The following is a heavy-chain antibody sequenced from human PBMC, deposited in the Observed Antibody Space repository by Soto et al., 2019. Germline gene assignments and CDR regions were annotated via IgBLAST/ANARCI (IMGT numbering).Heavy chain of an antibody. CDR1: GFTFSSYG. Sequence: QVQLVESGGGVVQPGRSLRLSCAASGFTFSSYGMHWVRQALGKGLEWVAVISYDGSNKYYADSVKGRFTISRDNSKNTLYLQMNSLRAEDTAVYYCAKPSKDYDFWSGYYRSYMDVWGKGTTVTVSS. D-gene: IGHD3-3*01. V-gene: IGHV3-30*18. J-gene: IGHJ6*03. CDR2: ISYDGSNK. CDR3: AKPSKDYDFWSGYYRSYMDV.